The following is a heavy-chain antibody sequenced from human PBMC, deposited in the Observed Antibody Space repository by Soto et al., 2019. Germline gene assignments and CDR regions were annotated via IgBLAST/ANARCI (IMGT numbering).Heavy chain of an antibody. J-gene: IGHJ4*02. CDR3: ARDGTYNWV. CDR1: GFTVGNNY. D-gene: IGHD1-1*01. V-gene: IGHV3-66*01. Sequence: EVQLVESGGGLVQPGGSLRLSCAASGFTVGNNYMRWVRQAPGKGLEWVSLIYSGGATYYADSVKGKFTISRDNSKNTLYLQMNSLRAEDTAVYYCARDGTYNWVGGQGILVTVSS. CDR2: IYSGGAT.